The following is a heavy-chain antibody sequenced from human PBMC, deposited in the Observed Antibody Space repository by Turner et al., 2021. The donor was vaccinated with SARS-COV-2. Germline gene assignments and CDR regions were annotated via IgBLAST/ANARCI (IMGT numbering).Heavy chain of an antibody. CDR2: IWYDGSNK. D-gene: IGHD3-10*01. Sequence: QVRLVESGGGVVQPARSLRLPCSASAFTFSSYGMRWVRQAAGKGLGWVAVIWYDGSNKYYADSVKGRFTISRDNSKNTLYLQMSSLRAEDTAEYYCARARYGSGSFLGYYMDVWGKGTTVTVSS. CDR3: ARARYGSGSFLGYYMDV. V-gene: IGHV3-33*01. J-gene: IGHJ6*03. CDR1: AFTFSSYG.